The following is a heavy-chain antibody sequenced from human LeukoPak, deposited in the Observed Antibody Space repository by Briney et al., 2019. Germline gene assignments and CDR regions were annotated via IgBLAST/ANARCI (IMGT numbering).Heavy chain of an antibody. J-gene: IGHJ4*02. CDR2: IYYSGSP. V-gene: IGHV4-39*01. CDR3: ARQGYSSGYYFDS. Sequence: SETLSLTCTVSGGSISTGSYFWGWIRQPPGKGLEWIGSIYYSGSPYYSPSLKSRVTISVDTSRNQFSLELRTVTAADTAVYYCARQGYSSGYYFDSWGQGTLVTVSS. D-gene: IGHD5-18*01. CDR1: GGSISTGSYF.